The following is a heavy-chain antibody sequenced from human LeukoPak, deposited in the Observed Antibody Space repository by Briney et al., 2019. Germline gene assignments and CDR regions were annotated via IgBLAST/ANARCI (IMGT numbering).Heavy chain of an antibody. D-gene: IGHD6-13*01. CDR1: GFTFSSYA. CDR2: ISGSGGST. Sequence: PGGSLRLSCAASGFTFSSYAMSWVRQAPGKGLEWVSAISGSGGSTYYADSVKGRFTISRDNSKNTLYLQMNSLRAEDTAVYYCAKGRNERRGSSWYAISMDVWGRGTTVTVSS. CDR3: AKGRNERRGSSWYAISMDV. J-gene: IGHJ6*02. V-gene: IGHV3-23*01.